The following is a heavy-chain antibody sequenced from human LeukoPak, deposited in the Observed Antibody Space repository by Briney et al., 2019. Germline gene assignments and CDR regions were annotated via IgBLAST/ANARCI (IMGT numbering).Heavy chain of an antibody. D-gene: IGHD4-17*01. CDR3: ARDYGEGGYYFDY. V-gene: IGHV3-74*01. Sequence: GGSLRLSCAASGFTFSTYWVHWVRQAPGKGLVWLSRISSDGSSTNYADSVKGRFTIPRDNAKNTLYLQMNSLRAEDTAVYYCARDYGEGGYYFDYWGQGTLVTVSS. CDR2: ISSDGSST. J-gene: IGHJ4*02. CDR1: GFTFSTYW.